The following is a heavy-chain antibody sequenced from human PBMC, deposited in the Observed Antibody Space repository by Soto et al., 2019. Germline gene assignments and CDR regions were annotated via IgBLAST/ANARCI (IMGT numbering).Heavy chain of an antibody. J-gene: IGHJ6*02. D-gene: IGHD6-13*01. Sequence: PSETLSLTCTVSGGSISSYYWSWIRQPPGKGLEWIGYIYYSGSTNYNPSLKSRVTISVDTSKNQFSLKLSSVTAADTAVYYCARIAAAGTGLGYYYYYGMDVWGQGTTVT. V-gene: IGHV4-59*01. CDR2: IYYSGST. CDR1: GGSISSYY. CDR3: ARIAAAGTGLGYYYYYGMDV.